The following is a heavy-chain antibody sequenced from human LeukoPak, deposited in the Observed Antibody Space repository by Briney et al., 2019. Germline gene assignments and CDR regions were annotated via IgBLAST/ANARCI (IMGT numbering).Heavy chain of an antibody. D-gene: IGHD1-1*01. V-gene: IGHV4-39*01. CDR3: ARLTGTPGHNWFDP. J-gene: IGHJ5*02. Sequence: GSLRLSCAASGFTFSSYEMNWVRQAPGKGLEWIGSIYYSGSTYYNPSLKSRVTISVDTSKNQFSLKLSSVTAADTAVYYCARLTGTPGHNWFDPWGQGTLVTVSS. CDR2: IYYSGST. CDR1: GFTFSSYE.